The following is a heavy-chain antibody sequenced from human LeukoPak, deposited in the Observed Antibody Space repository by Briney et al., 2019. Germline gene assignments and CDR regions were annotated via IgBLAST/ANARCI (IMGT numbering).Heavy chain of an antibody. CDR2: INPNSGGT. Sequence: ASVKVSCKSSGYTFIAYYMYWVRQAPGQGLEWMGWINPNSGGTKYAQKFQGRVTMTRDTSISTAYMELSRLRSDDTAVYYCAREQWFDYWGQGTLVTVS. CDR1: GYTFIAYY. CDR3: AREQWFDY. J-gene: IGHJ5*01. V-gene: IGHV1-2*02.